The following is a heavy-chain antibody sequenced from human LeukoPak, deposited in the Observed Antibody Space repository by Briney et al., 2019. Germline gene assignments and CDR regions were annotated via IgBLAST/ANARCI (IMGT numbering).Heavy chain of an antibody. CDR2: INWNGDST. J-gene: IGHJ4*02. Sequence: GGSLRLSCAISGFTFDDYDMGWVRQAPGKGLEWVTGINWNGDSTGYADSVKGRFTISRDNAKNSLYLQMNSLRAEDTAVYYCARVGIGIVGALDYWGQGTLVTVSS. V-gene: IGHV3-20*04. CDR3: ARVGIGIVGALDY. D-gene: IGHD1-26*01. CDR1: GFTFDDYD.